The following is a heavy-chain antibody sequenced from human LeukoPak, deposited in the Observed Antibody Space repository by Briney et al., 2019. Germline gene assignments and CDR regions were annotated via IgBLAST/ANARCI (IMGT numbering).Heavy chain of an antibody. CDR2: IIPIFGTA. CDR1: GGTFSSYA. J-gene: IGHJ3*02. D-gene: IGHD4-17*01. V-gene: IGHV1-69*01. CDR3: ARAWDYGDYDDAFDI. Sequence: ASVKVSCKASGGTFSSYAISWVRQAPGQGLEWMGGIIPIFGTANYAQKFQGRVTITADESTSTAYMELSSLRSEDTAVYYCARAWDYGDYDDAFDIWGQGTMVTVSS.